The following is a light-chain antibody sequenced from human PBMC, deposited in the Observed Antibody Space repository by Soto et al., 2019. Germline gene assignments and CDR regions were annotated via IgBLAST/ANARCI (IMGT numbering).Light chain of an antibody. V-gene: IGLV2-14*03. J-gene: IGLJ1*01. Sequence: QSALTQPASVSGSPGQSITISCTGTSSDVGGYNYVSWYQQHPGKAPKLMIYDVTTRPSGVSNRFSGSKSGNTASLTISGLQAEDEADYYCSSYTNSNTEVFGTGTKVTVL. CDR1: SSDVGGYNY. CDR3: SSYTNSNTEV. CDR2: DVT.